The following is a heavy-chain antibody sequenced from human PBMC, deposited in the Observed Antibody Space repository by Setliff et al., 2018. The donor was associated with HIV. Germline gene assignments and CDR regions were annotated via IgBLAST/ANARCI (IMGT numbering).Heavy chain of an antibody. V-gene: IGHV4-38-2*02. J-gene: IGHJ1*01. CDR1: AYSISSGYY. Sequence: PSETLSLTCAVSAYSISSGYYWGWIRQPPGKGLEWIGSIYHSGSIYYNPSLKSRVTISVDTSKNQFSLKLSSVTAADTAVYYCARDGVTGVAVAGTNLFWGLGTLVTVSS. CDR3: ARDGVTGVAVAGTNLF. CDR2: IYHSGSI. D-gene: IGHD6-19*01.